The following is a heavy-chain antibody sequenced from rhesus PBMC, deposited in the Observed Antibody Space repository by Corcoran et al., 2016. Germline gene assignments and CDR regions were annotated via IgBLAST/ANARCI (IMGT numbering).Heavy chain of an antibody. Sequence: QVQLQESGPGVVKPSETLSLTCAVSGGSISDNYRWSWIRPPPGKGLEWFGFIYGSSTSTNYNTFLKSRGTISKDTSKTQFSLKLSAVTAADTAVYYCARVAAAAIRKDFDYWGQGVLVTVSS. D-gene: IGHD6-31*01. V-gene: IGHV4S10*01. J-gene: IGHJ4*01. CDR2: IYGSSTST. CDR3: ARVAAAAIRKDFDY. CDR1: GGSISDNYR.